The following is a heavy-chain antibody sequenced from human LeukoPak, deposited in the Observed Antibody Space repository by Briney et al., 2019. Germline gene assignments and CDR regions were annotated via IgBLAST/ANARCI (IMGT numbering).Heavy chain of an antibody. J-gene: IGHJ4*02. CDR1: GGSISSSSYY. D-gene: IGHD3-9*01. CDR2: VYYSGST. V-gene: IGHV4-39*01. Sequence: SETLSLTCTVSGGSISSSSYYWGWIRQPPGKGLEWIGSVYYSGSTYYNPSLKSRVTISVDTSKNQFSLKLSSVTAADTAVYYCARQYNVLTGFRSFDSWGQGTLVTVSS. CDR3: ARQYNVLTGFRSFDS.